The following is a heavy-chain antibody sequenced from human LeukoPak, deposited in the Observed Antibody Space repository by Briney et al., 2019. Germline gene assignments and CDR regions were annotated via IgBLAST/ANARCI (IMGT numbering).Heavy chain of an antibody. CDR1: RFTFSSYS. Sequence: GGSLRLSCAASRFTFSSYSMNWVRQAPGKGLEWVAVISYDGSNKYYADSVKGRFTISRDNSQNTLYLQMNSLRAEDTAVYYCARDMGDWNARQGSWFDPWGQGTLVTVSS. CDR3: ARDMGDWNARQGSWFDP. J-gene: IGHJ5*02. V-gene: IGHV3-30*03. CDR2: ISYDGSNK. D-gene: IGHD1-1*01.